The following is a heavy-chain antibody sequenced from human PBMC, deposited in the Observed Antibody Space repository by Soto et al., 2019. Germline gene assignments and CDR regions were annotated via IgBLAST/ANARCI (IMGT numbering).Heavy chain of an antibody. V-gene: IGHV4-61*05. D-gene: IGHD3-9*01. CDR1: GGSISSSSYY. J-gene: IGHJ6*02. Sequence: PSETLSLTCTVSGGSISSSSYYWGWIRQPPGKGLEWIGYIYYSGSTNYNPSLKSRVTISVDTSKNQFSLKLSSVTAADTAVYYCARVQYYDILTGYSHYYYYGMDVWGQGTTVTVSS. CDR3: ARVQYYDILTGYSHYYYYGMDV. CDR2: IYYSGST.